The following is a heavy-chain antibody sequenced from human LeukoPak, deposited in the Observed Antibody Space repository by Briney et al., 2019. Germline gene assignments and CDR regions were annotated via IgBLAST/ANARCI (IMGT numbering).Heavy chain of an antibody. J-gene: IGHJ6*03. D-gene: IGHD1/OR15-1a*01. Sequence: PSETLSLTCSVYGWSFSGYYWSWIRQPPGKGLEWIGEINHSGSTNYNPSLKSRVTISVDTSKNQFSLKLSSVTAADTAVYYCARARVRTNYYYYMDVWGKGTTVTVS. CDR1: GWSFSGYY. V-gene: IGHV4-34*01. CDR3: ARARVRTNYYYYMDV. CDR2: INHSGST.